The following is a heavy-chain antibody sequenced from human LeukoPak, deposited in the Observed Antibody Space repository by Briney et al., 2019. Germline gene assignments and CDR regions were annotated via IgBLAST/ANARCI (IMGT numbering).Heavy chain of an antibody. CDR3: AKDMEMATIRGGFDM. J-gene: IGHJ3*02. D-gene: IGHD5-24*01. CDR2: ISGSGDTT. Sequence: PGGSLRLSCAASGFTFSNYAMTWVRQAPGKGLEWVSVISGSGDTTYYADSVKGRSTISRDNSKSTLYLQVNSLRAEDTAIYYCAKDMEMATIRGGFDMWGQGTLVTVSS. V-gene: IGHV3-23*01. CDR1: GFTFSNYA.